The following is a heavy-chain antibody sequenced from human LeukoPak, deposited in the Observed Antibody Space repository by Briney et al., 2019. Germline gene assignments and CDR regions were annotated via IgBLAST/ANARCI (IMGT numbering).Heavy chain of an antibody. CDR1: GYTFTSYG. CDR2: ISAYNGNT. V-gene: IGHV1-18*01. D-gene: IGHD1-26*01. Sequence: GASVKVSCKASGYTFTSYGISWVRQAPGRGPEWMGWISAYNGNTNYAQKLQGRVTMTTDTSTSTAYMELRSLRSDDTAVYYCARDSGSNLYYYYYGMDVWGQGTTVTVSS. J-gene: IGHJ6*02. CDR3: ARDSGSNLYYYYYGMDV.